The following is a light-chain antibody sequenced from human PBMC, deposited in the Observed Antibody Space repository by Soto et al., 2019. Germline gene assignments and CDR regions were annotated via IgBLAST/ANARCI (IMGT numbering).Light chain of an antibody. CDR2: GAS. Sequence: EIVMTQSPATLSVSPGERATLSCRASQSLSTNLAWYQQKPGQAPRLLIYGASTRATGISARFSGSGSGTEFTLTISSLQSEDFAVYYCQQYDNLPRTFGQGTKVEIK. J-gene: IGKJ1*01. V-gene: IGKV3-15*01. CDR3: QQYDNLPRT. CDR1: QSLSTN.